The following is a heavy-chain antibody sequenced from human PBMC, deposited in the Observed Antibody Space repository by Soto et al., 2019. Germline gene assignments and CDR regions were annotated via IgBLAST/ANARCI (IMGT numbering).Heavy chain of an antibody. D-gene: IGHD6-19*01. V-gene: IGHV5-51*01. J-gene: IGHJ4*02. CDR2: IYPGDSDT. Sequence: PGESLKISCNGSGYSFTIYWIGLVLQMPGKGLEWMGIIYPGDSDTRYSPSFQGQVTISADKSISTAYLQWSGLKASDTAMYYCARQWYGAVGYFDYWGQGTLVTVSS. CDR3: ARQWYGAVGYFDY. CDR1: GYSFTIYW.